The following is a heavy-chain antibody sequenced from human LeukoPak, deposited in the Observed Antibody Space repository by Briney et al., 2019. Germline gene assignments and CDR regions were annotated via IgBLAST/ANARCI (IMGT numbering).Heavy chain of an antibody. J-gene: IGHJ4*02. Sequence: KASETLSLTCTVSGASFNSDDQYWNWIRQSPGKGLEWIGSIHPSGMLYNNPSLESRVTMSRDTSKNQFSLNLNPVTAADTAVYFCSRGLDSRKLGYWGQGILVTVSS. CDR1: GASFNSDDQY. D-gene: IGHD3-22*01. CDR3: SRGLDSRKLGY. CDR2: IHPSGML. V-gene: IGHV4-31*03.